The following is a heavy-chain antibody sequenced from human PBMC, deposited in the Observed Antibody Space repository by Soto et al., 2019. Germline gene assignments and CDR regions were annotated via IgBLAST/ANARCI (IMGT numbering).Heavy chain of an antibody. Sequence: QVQLVQSGAEVKKPGSSVKVSCKASGGTFSSYAISWVRQAPGQGLEWMGGIIPIFGTANYAQKFQGRVTITADECTSTAYMELSRLRSEDTAVYYCAIRDGFCSGGSCRTSWFDPWGQGTLVTVSS. D-gene: IGHD2-15*01. CDR2: IIPIFGTA. J-gene: IGHJ5*02. CDR3: AIRDGFCSGGSCRTSWFDP. V-gene: IGHV1-69*01. CDR1: GGTFSSYA.